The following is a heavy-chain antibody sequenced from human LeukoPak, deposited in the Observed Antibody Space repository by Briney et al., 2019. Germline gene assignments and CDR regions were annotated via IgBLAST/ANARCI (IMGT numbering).Heavy chain of an antibody. V-gene: IGHV3-23*01. CDR2: ISGSGGST. CDR3: AKATQGKIVVVVAAKLNYYYYGMDV. Sequence: GGSLRLSCAPSGFTFSSYAMSWVRQAPGKGLEWVSAISGSGGSTYYADSVKGRFTISRDKSKKTLYLQMNSLRAEDTAVYYCAKATQGKIVVVVAAKLNYYYYGMDVWGQGTTVTVSS. CDR1: GFTFSSYA. J-gene: IGHJ6*02. D-gene: IGHD2-15*01.